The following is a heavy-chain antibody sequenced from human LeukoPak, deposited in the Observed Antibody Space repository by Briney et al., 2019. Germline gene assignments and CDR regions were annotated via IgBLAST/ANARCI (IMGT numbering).Heavy chain of an antibody. Sequence: SETLSLTCTVSGGFISSSSYYWGWIRQPPGKGLEWIGSIYYSGSTYYNPSLKSRVTISVDTSKNQFSLKLSSVTAADTAVYYCARDGGDTARPGSVDYWGQGTLVTVSS. J-gene: IGHJ4*02. CDR2: IYYSGST. CDR1: GGFISSSSYY. CDR3: ARDGGDTARPGSVDY. D-gene: IGHD5-18*01. V-gene: IGHV4-39*07.